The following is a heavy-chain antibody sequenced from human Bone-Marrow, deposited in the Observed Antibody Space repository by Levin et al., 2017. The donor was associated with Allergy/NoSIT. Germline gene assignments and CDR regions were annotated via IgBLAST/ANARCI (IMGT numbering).Heavy chain of an antibody. CDR3: AKEGRLAVATTTWFDR. D-gene: IGHD6-19*01. CDR1: GFTFSNYG. Sequence: GESLKISCAASGFTFSNYGMHWVRQAPGKGLEWVALIAYDGYNKYYADSVKGRFTISRDNSKNTLYLEISSLRAEDTAVYYCAKEGRLAVATTTWFDRWGQGTLVTVSS. CDR2: IAYDGYNK. V-gene: IGHV3-30*18. J-gene: IGHJ5*02.